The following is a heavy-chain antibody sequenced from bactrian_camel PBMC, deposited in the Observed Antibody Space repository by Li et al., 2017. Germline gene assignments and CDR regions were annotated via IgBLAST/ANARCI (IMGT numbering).Heavy chain of an antibody. CDR2: VSVGGRK. CDR1: GYGYSEYC. D-gene: IGHD6*01. CDR3: AADPVCDAGRGWSPDEYNY. J-gene: IGHJ4*01. Sequence: DVQLVESGGGSVQAGGSLRLSCVTSGYGYSEYCMAWFRQTPGKEREGVAAVSVGGRKYYADSMKDRFSISRDNAKRTVYLQMNSLIPEDTAMYFCAADPVCDAGRGWSPDEYNYVGQGTQVTVS. V-gene: IGHV3S40*01.